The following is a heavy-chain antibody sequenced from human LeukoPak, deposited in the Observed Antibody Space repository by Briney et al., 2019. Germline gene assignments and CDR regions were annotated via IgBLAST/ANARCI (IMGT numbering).Heavy chain of an antibody. D-gene: IGHD6-13*01. CDR1: GFTFGSYS. J-gene: IGHJ4*02. CDR3: ARDLKAAEVDY. CDR2: ISSSSSYI. Sequence: PGGSLRLSCAASGFTFGSYSMNWVRQAPGKGLEWVSSISSSSSYIYYADSVKGRFTISRDNAKNSLYLQMNSLRAEDTAVYYCARDLKAAEVDYWGQGTLVTVSS. V-gene: IGHV3-21*01.